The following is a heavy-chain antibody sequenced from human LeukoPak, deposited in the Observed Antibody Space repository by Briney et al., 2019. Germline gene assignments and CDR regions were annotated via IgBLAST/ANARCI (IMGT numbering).Heavy chain of an antibody. CDR2: IGSSGSII. J-gene: IGHJ4*02. V-gene: IGHV3-11*01. CDR1: GFTFSDYY. CDR3: ARDPTYYYDSSGHEVGDY. D-gene: IGHD3-22*01. Sequence: GSLRLSCAASGFTFSDYYMTWIRQAPGKGLEWVSYIGSSGSIIHYADSVKGRFTISRDNAKNSLYLQMNTLRAEDTAVYYCARDPTYYYDSSGHEVGDYWGQGTLVTVSS.